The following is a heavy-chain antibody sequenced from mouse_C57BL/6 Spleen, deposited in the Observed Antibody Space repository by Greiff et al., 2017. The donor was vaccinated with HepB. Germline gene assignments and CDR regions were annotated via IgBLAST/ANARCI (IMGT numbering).Heavy chain of an antibody. Sequence: EVKLVESGGGLVQPGGSLSLSCAASGFTFTDYYMSWVRQPPGKALEWWGFIRNKANGYTTEYSASVKGRFTISRDNSQSILYLQMNALRAEDSATYYCARYISNYGRYAMDYWGQGTSVTVSS. V-gene: IGHV7-3*01. J-gene: IGHJ4*01. D-gene: IGHD2-5*01. CDR3: ARYISNYGRYAMDY. CDR1: GFTFTDYY. CDR2: IRNKANGYTT.